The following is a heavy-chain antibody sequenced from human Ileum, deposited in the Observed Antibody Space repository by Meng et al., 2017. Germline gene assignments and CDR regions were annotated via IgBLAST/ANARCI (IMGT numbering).Heavy chain of an antibody. Sequence: QVQLVPSWAEVKKPGASVNVSCKPAGYHFVNYPIHWVRQAPEQRLEWMGWINPVNGETKYSRKFQGRITLTGDTSASTAYMDLSSLRSEDTAVYFCAREEDIRNYFDYWGQGTLVTVSS. CDR2: INPVNGET. J-gene: IGHJ4*02. V-gene: IGHV1-3*01. CDR3: AREEDIRNYFDY. CDR1: GYHFVNYP.